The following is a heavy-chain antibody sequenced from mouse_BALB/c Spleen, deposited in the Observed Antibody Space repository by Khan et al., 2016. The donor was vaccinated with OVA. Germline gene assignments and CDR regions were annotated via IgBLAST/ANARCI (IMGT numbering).Heavy chain of an antibody. J-gene: IGHJ3*01. V-gene: IGHV2-2*02. Sequence: QVQLKQSGPGLVQPSQSLSITCTVSGFSLTTYGVHWVRQSLGKGLVWLGVILSGGSTDYNAAFISRLIIIKDNSKSQVFFKMNSQQANDKAIYYCDRKYDYDEGLAYWGQGTLVTVSA. CDR1: GFSLTTYG. CDR3: DRKYDYDEGLAY. D-gene: IGHD2-4*01. CDR2: ILSGGST.